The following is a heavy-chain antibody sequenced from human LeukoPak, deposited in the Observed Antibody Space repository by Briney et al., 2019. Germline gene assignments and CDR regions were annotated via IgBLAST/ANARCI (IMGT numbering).Heavy chain of an antibody. CDR3: AGHHPRNTVDF. CDR1: GGSFSGYY. J-gene: IGHJ4*02. D-gene: IGHD2/OR15-2a*01. V-gene: IGHV4-34*01. CDR2: INHSGST. Sequence: SETLSLTCAVYGGSFSGYYWSWIRPPPGKGLEWIGEINHSGSTNYNPSLKSRVTISLDTSKNQFSLKLSSVTAADTAVYYCAGHHPRNTVDFWGQGTLVTVSS.